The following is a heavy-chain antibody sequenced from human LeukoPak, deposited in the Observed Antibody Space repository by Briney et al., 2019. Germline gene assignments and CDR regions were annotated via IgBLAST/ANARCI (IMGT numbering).Heavy chain of an antibody. CDR1: GASINTYY. CDR3: ARGPTNWFGELLGNWFDP. J-gene: IGHJ5*02. CDR2: IHNTGGS. D-gene: IGHD3-10*01. V-gene: IGHV4-59*01. Sequence: SETLSLTCTVSGASINTYYWNWIQQPPGKGLEWIGYIHNTGGSNSNPSLKSRVTMSLDTSRNQFSLRLTSVTAADTAVYYCARGPTNWFGELLGNWFDPWGQGILVTVSS.